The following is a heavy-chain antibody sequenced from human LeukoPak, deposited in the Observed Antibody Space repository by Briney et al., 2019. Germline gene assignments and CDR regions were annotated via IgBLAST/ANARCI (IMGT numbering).Heavy chain of an antibody. CDR3: ATWTYDATDYYYGMDV. CDR1: GFTFSTYW. V-gene: IGHV3-74*01. J-gene: IGHJ6*02. D-gene: IGHD3/OR15-3a*01. Sequence: GGSLTLSCAASGFTFSTYWMHWVRQAPGKGLVWVSRINSGGSSTSYADSVKGRFTISRDNAKNTLYLQMNSLRAEDTAVYYCATWTYDATDYYYGMDVWGQGTTVTVSS. CDR2: INSGGSST.